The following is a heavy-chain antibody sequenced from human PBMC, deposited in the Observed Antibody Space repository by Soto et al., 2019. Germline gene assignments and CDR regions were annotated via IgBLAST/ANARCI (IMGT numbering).Heavy chain of an antibody. Sequence: QVQLQESGPGLVKPSETLSLTCTVSGGSVSSGTYYWSWIRQPPGKGLEWIWYIYCSGSTSYNPSRKSRVAVSVHTSKILCSIKLGSVYAADAAVHYCASVGSGSGNWFYPWGQGTLVTVSS. D-gene: IGHD3-10*01. V-gene: IGHV4-61*01. CDR2: IYCSGST. J-gene: IGHJ5*02. CDR1: GGSVSSGTYY. CDR3: ASVGSGSGNWFYP.